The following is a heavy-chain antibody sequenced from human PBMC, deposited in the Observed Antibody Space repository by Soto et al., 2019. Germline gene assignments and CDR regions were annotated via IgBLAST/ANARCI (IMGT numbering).Heavy chain of an antibody. V-gene: IGHV3-21*01. Sequence: GGSLILSCAASGCTFNSYSLNWVPQAPGKGMEWVSSISSSSYIYYADSVKGRFTISRDNAKNSLYLQMNSLRAEDTAVYYCAREDSDYAFYDWGQGTL. J-gene: IGHJ4*02. D-gene: IGHD4-17*01. CDR2: ISSSSYI. CDR3: AREDSDYAFYD. CDR1: GCTFNSYS.